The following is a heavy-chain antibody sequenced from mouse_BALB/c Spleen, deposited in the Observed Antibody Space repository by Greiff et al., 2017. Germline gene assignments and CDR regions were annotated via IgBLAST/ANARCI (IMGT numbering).Heavy chain of an antibody. CDR3: ASNYYGSSFDY. V-gene: IGHV1-69*02. CDR2: IDPSDSET. Sequence: QVQLQQPGAELVKPGAPVKLSCKASGYTFTSYWMNWVKQRPGRGLEWIGRIDPSDSETHYNQKFKDKATLTVDKSSSTAYIQLSSLTSEDSAVYYCASNYYGSSFDYWGQGTTLTVSS. J-gene: IGHJ2*01. D-gene: IGHD1-1*01. CDR1: GYTFTSYW.